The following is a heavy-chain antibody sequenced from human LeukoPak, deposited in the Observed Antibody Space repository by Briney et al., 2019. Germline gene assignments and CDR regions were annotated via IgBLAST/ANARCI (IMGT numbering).Heavy chain of an antibody. CDR1: GGSISSYY. Sequence: PSETLSLTCTVSGGSISSYYWSWIRQPAGKGLEWIGRIYTSGSTNYNPSLKSRVTMSVDTSKNQFSLKLSSVTAADTAVYYCAREGYYYDSSGYRHEYFQHWGQGTLVTVSS. CDR3: AREGYYYDSSGYRHEYFQH. V-gene: IGHV4-4*07. J-gene: IGHJ1*01. D-gene: IGHD3-22*01. CDR2: IYTSGST.